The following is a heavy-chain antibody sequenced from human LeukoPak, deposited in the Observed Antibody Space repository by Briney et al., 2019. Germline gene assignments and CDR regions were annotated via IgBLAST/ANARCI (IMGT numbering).Heavy chain of an antibody. D-gene: IGHD2-2*01. CDR1: GFTFSSYS. Sequence: GGSLRLSCAASGFTFSSYSMNRVRQAPGKGLEWVSSISSSSSYIYYADSVKGRFTISRDNAKNSLYLQMNSLRAEDTAVYYCARDGSGYCSSTSCYGVGTFDIWGQGTMVTVSS. V-gene: IGHV3-21*01. CDR2: ISSSSSYI. CDR3: ARDGSGYCSSTSCYGVGTFDI. J-gene: IGHJ3*02.